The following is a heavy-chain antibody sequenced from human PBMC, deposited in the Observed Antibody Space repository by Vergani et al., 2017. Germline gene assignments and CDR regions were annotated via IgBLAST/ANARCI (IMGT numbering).Heavy chain of an antibody. CDR3: ARGVGATTLDY. CDR1: GGSTSSYY. CDR2: IYYSGST. V-gene: IGHV4-59*01. D-gene: IGHD1-26*01. J-gene: IGHJ4*02. Sequence: QVQLQESGPGLVKPSETLSLTCTVSGGSTSSYYWSWIRQPPGKGLEWIGYIYYSGSTNYNPSLKSRVTISVETSKNQFSLKLGSVTAGDTAVYYCARGVGATTLDYWGQGTLVTVSS.